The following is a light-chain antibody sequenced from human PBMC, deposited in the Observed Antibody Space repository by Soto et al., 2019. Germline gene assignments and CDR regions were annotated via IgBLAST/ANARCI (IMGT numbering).Light chain of an antibody. CDR2: SNS. V-gene: IGLV1-44*01. J-gene: IGLJ1*01. Sequence: QSVLTQPPSASGTPGQRVTISWSGSSSNIGSNIVNWYQQVPGTAPKLLIYSNSQRPSGVPDRFSGSKSGTSASLAISGLQSEDEADYFCAAWDDSLNGHVFGTGTKLTVL. CDR1: SSNIGSNI. CDR3: AAWDDSLNGHV.